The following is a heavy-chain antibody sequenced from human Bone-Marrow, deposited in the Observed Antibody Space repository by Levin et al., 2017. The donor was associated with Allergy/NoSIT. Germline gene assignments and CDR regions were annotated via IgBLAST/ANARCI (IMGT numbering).Heavy chain of an antibody. Sequence: PGGSLRLSCAASGFTFSDHHMTWIRQAPGKGLEWVSYISKRSNDIRYADSVKGRFAVSRDNAENSLYLQMNSLRAEDTAVYYCARRTRDSSGFYYYFDDWGQGTLVTVSS. V-gene: IGHV3-11*03. CDR3: ARRTRDSSGFYYYFDD. D-gene: IGHD3-22*01. CDR2: ISKRSNDI. CDR1: GFTFSDHH. J-gene: IGHJ4*02.